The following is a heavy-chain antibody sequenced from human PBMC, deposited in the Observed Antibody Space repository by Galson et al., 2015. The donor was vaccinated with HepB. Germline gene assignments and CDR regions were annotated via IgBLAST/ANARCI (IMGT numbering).Heavy chain of an antibody. CDR3: ARDTWRLHAFDI. Sequence: SVKVSCKASGYTFTSYAMHWVRQAPGQRLEWMGWINAGNGNTKYSQKFQGRVTITRDTSASTAYMELSSLRSEDTAVYYCARDTWRLHAFDIWGQGTMVTVSS. D-gene: IGHD2-21*02. CDR1: GYTFTSYA. V-gene: IGHV1-3*01. CDR2: INAGNGNT. J-gene: IGHJ3*02.